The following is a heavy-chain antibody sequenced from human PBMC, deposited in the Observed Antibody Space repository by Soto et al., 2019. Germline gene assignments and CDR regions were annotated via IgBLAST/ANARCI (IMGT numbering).Heavy chain of an antibody. Sequence: ASVKVSCKTSGYIFTSYYIHWVRQAPGQGLEWMGIINPSGGTTTYAQKFQGRVTMTRDTSTSTVYMELSSLRSEDTAVYYCARGPAAAPDAYWGLGTLVTVSS. J-gene: IGHJ4*02. V-gene: IGHV1-46*01. CDR3: ARGPAAAPDAY. CDR1: GYIFTSYY. D-gene: IGHD2-2*01. CDR2: INPSGGTT.